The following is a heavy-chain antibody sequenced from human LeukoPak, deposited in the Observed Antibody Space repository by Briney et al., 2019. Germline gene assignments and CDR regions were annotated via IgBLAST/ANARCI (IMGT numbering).Heavy chain of an antibody. Sequence: PGGSLRLSCAASGFTFSSYWMHWVRQAPGKGLEWVSVIYSGGSTYYADSVKGRFTISRDNSKNTLYLHINSLRTEDTAVYYCASVSSGWTTSGGYFDYWGQGTLVTVSS. V-gene: IGHV3-53*01. D-gene: IGHD6-19*01. CDR2: IYSGGST. CDR3: ASVSSGWTTSGGYFDY. J-gene: IGHJ4*02. CDR1: GFTFSSYW.